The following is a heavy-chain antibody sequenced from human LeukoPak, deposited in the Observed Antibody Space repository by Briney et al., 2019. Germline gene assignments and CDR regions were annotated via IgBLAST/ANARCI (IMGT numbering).Heavy chain of an antibody. Sequence: SETLSLTCDVYNASFGPYYWSWLRQPPGKGLEWIGYIYYSGSTNYNPSLKSRVTISVDTSKNQFSLKLSSVTAADTAVYYCARHWYSNYYMDVWGKGTTVAVSS. CDR2: IYYSGST. CDR1: NASFGPYY. J-gene: IGHJ6*03. CDR3: ARHWYSNYYMDV. V-gene: IGHV4-59*08. D-gene: IGHD4-11*01.